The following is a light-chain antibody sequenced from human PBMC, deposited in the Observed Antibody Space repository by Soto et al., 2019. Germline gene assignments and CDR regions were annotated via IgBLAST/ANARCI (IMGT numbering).Light chain of an antibody. J-gene: IGKJ2*01. CDR2: GAS. V-gene: IGKV3-20*01. CDR1: QSVSSNY. CDR3: QQYGSSPLYT. Sequence: DMVLTQSPGTLSLSPGERATRSCRASQSVSSNYLAWYQQKPGQAPRLLIYGASSRAIDIPDRFSGSGSGTEFILTISRLEPEDFVVYYCQQYGSSPLYTFGQGTKLEIK.